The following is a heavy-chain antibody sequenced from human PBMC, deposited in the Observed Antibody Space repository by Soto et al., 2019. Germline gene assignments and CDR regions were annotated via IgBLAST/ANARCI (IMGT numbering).Heavy chain of an antibody. D-gene: IGHD2-15*01. CDR1: GGTFSSYT. J-gene: IGHJ3*02. CDR3: ASLKLLKNDAFDI. Sequence: GASVKVSCKASGGTFSSYTISWVRQAPGQGLEWMGRIIPILGIANYAQKFQGRVTITADKSTSTAYMELSSLRSEDTAVYYCASLKLLKNDAFDIWGQGTMVTVSS. V-gene: IGHV1-69*02. CDR2: IIPILGIA.